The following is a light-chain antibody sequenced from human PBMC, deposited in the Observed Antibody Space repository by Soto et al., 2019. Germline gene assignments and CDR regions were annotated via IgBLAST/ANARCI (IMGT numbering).Light chain of an antibody. CDR2: TAS. Sequence: IQLTQSPSSLSASVGDRVTITCRASQDISSYLAWYQQKPGKAPNLLLYTASTLQSGVPSRFSGSGSGTEFALTISSLQPSDFATYFCQQYSTSPYTFGQGTKLEIK. J-gene: IGKJ2*01. V-gene: IGKV1-9*01. CDR3: QQYSTSPYT. CDR1: QDISSY.